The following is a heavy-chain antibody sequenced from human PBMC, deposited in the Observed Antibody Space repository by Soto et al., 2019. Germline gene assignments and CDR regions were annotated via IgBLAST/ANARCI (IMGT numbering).Heavy chain of an antibody. CDR1: GFSLSTSGVG. J-gene: IGHJ5*02. CDR2: IYWDDDK. CDR3: AHRREAATGYGAWFDP. V-gene: IGHV2-5*02. Sequence: QITLKESGPTLVKPTQTLTLTCTFSGFSLSTSGVGVGWIRQPPGKALEWLALIYWDDDKRYSPSLKSRLTITKHPSKNQVVLTMTNMDPVDTATYYCAHRREAATGYGAWFDPWGQGTLVTVSS. D-gene: IGHD6-13*01.